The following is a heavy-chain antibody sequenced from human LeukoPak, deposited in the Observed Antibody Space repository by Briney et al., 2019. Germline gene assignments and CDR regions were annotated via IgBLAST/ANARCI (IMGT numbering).Heavy chain of an antibody. V-gene: IGHV3-23*01. J-gene: IGHJ6*03. CDR1: GFAFSNFA. D-gene: IGHD2-2*03. Sequence: QPGGSLRLSCAASGFAFSNFAMSWVRQAPGKGLEWVSAMSGSGYYTYYVESVKGRFTISRDNSKNTLYLHMNSLRADDTAVYYCAKMDGQRLYDYCMDVWGRGTTVTVSS. CDR2: MSGSGYYT. CDR3: AKMDGQRLYDYCMDV.